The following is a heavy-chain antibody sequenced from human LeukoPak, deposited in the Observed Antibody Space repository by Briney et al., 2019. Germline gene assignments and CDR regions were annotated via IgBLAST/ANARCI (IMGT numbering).Heavy chain of an antibody. Sequence: SETLSLTCTVSVGSISSGDYYWSWIRQPPGKGLGWIGYIYYSGSTYYNPSLKSRVTISVDTSKNQFSLKLSSVTAADTAVYYCAREPDSSGYRPTGDYWGQGTLVTVSS. CDR3: AREPDSSGYRPTGDY. CDR2: IYYSGST. V-gene: IGHV4-30-4*08. J-gene: IGHJ4*02. D-gene: IGHD3-22*01. CDR1: VGSISSGDYY.